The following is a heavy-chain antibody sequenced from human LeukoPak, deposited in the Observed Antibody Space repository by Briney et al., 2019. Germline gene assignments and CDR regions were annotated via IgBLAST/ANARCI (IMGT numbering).Heavy chain of an antibody. D-gene: IGHD2-15*01. Sequence: GGSLRLSCAASGFTFSSYEMNWVRQAPGKGLEWVSYISSSGSTIYYVDSVKGRFTISRDNAKNSLYLQMNSLRAEDTAVYYCAREGGTGGYFDYWGQGTLVTVSS. CDR3: AREGGTGGYFDY. V-gene: IGHV3-48*03. J-gene: IGHJ4*02. CDR2: ISSSGSTI. CDR1: GFTFSSYE.